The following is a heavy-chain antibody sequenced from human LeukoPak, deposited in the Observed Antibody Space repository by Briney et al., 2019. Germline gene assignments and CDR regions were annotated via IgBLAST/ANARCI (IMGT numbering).Heavy chain of an antibody. J-gene: IGHJ4*02. CDR2: VSNSGST. CDR1: GDSMSDNF. CDR3: ARDVGNSYGYAFGY. Sequence: PSETLSLTCTVSGDSMSDNFWSWIRQPPGKGLEWIGYVSNSGSTNYNPSLKGRVTISRDTSKNQFSLKVTSVTAADTAVYYCARDVGNSYGYAFGYWDQGTLVIVSS. D-gene: IGHD5-18*01. V-gene: IGHV4-59*01.